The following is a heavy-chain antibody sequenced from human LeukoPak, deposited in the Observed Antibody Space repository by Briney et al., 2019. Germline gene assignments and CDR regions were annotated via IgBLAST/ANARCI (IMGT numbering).Heavy chain of an antibody. J-gene: IGHJ6*03. D-gene: IGHD6-19*01. Sequence: SETLSLTCTVSGGSISTYYWSWIRQPPGKGLEWIGYIYHSGSTKYNPSLKSRVTISVDTSQNQFSLKLSSVTAADTAVYYCARGPPGIAVAGTGYYYYYMDVWGKGTTVTISS. CDR2: IYHSGST. CDR3: ARGPPGIAVAGTGYYYYYMDV. CDR1: GGSISTYY. V-gene: IGHV4-59*01.